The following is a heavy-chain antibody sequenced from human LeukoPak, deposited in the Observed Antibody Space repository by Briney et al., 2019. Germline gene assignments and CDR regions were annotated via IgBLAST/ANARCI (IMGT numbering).Heavy chain of an antibody. J-gene: IGHJ4*02. D-gene: IGHD3-10*01. CDR1: GGSITTNSYY. CDR3: ARTPNYGSGSYYRERPWGMNFDY. CDR2: IYYSGNT. V-gene: IGHV4-39*07. Sequence: SETLSLTCTVSGGSITTNSYYWGWIRQPPGKGLEWIGSIYYSGNTYYNPSLKSRVSVSVDTSKNQFSLKLSSVTAADTAVYYCARTPNYGSGSYYRERPWGMNFDYWGQGTLVTVSS.